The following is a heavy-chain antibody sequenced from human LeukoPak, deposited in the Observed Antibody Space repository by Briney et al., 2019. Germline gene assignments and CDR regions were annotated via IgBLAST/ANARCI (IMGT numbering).Heavy chain of an antibody. CDR1: GFTFSSYA. V-gene: IGHV3-64*01. CDR2: ISSNGGST. CDR3: ARGIYYYESSGRNYYYYGMDV. D-gene: IGHD3-22*01. J-gene: IGHJ6*02. Sequence: GGSLRLSCAASGFTFSSYAMHWVRQAPGKGLEYVSAISSNGGSTYYANSVKGRFTISRDNSKNTLYLQMGSLRAEDMAVYYCARGIYYYESSGRNYYYYGMDVWGQGTTVTVSS.